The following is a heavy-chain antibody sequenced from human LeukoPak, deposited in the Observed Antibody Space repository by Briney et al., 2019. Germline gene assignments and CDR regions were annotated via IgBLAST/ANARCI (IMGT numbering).Heavy chain of an antibody. D-gene: IGHD3-16*01. Sequence: SETLSLTCTVSGGSISSYYWSWIRQPPGKGLEWIGYIYYSGSTNYNPSLKSRVTISVDTSKNQFSLKLSSVTAADTAVYYCAKTEYPGGRYYYMDVWGNGTTVTISS. CDR1: GGSISSYY. CDR3: AKTEYPGGRYYYMDV. J-gene: IGHJ6*03. CDR2: IYYSGST. V-gene: IGHV4-59*01.